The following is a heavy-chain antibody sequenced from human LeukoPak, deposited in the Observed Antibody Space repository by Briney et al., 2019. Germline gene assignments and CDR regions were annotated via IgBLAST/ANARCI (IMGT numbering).Heavy chain of an antibody. Sequence: GGSLRLCCAASGFNFSNSSMSWGRQARGKGLGWDSTLSGSGITTYYADSVKGRFTISRDNSKNTLYLQMNSLRAEDTAVYYCAKGIYSSGWSYFDYWGDGTLVTVSS. CDR1: GFNFSNSS. CDR2: LSGSGITT. D-gene: IGHD6-19*01. CDR3: AKGIYSSGWSYFDY. J-gene: IGHJ4*01. V-gene: IGHV3-23*01.